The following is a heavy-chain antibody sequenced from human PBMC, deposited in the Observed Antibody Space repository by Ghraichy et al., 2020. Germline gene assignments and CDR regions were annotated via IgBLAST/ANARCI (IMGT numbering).Heavy chain of an antibody. CDR3: ARVVLLWYGELLPYYFDY. CDR2: ISSSGTT. Sequence: SETLSLTCTVSGDSISSDGYYWSWIRQLPGKGLEWIGYISSSGTTYYNPSLKGRLTISVDTSKNQFSLNLSSVTAADTAVYYCARVVLLWYGELLPYYFDYWGQGTLVTVSS. J-gene: IGHJ4*02. V-gene: IGHV4-31*03. D-gene: IGHD3-10*01. CDR1: GDSISSDGYY.